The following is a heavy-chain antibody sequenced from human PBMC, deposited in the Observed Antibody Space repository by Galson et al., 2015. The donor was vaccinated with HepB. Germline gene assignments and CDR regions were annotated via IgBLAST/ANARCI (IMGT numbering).Heavy chain of an antibody. Sequence: CAISGDSVSSNSAAWNWIRQSPSRGLEWLGRTYYRSKWYNDYAVSVKSRITINPDTSKNQFSLQLNSVTPEDTAVYYCARDLFVVDIGGDRSSTSCYPCDYWGQGTLVTVSS. CDR2: TYYRSKWYN. V-gene: IGHV6-1*01. CDR3: ARDLFVVDIGGDRSSTSCYPCDY. CDR1: GDSVSSNSAA. D-gene: IGHD2-2*01. J-gene: IGHJ4*02.